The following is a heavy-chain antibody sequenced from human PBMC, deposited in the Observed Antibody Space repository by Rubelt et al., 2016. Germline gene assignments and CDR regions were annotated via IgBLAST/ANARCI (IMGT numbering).Heavy chain of an antibody. CDR1: GYSFTTYS. J-gene: IGHJ4*02. CDR3: ATGYSSGWYVAY. Sequence: QVQLVQSGAEVKKPGASVKVSCKAAGYSFTTYSIHWVRQAPGQRLEWMGWIHAGNGNTKYSQKFQGRVTITRDTSASTAYMELSSLRSEDTAISYCATGYSSGWYVAYWGQGTLVTVSS. D-gene: IGHD6-19*01. V-gene: IGHV1-3*01. CDR2: IHAGNGNT.